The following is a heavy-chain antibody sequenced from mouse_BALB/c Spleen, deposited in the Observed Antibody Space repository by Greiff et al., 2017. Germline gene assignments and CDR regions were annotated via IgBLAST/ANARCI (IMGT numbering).Heavy chain of an antibody. V-gene: IGHV8-12*01. CDR1: GFSLSTSGMG. CDR2: IYWDDDK. CDR3: ARRGLGRDYAMDY. J-gene: IGHJ4*01. D-gene: IGHD4-1*01. Sequence: QVTLKESGPGILQPSQTLSLTCSFSGFSLSTSGMGVSWIRQPSGKGLEWLAHIYWDDDKRYNPSLKSRLTISKDTSSNQVFLKITSVDTADTATYYCARRGLGRDYAMDYWGQGTSVTVSS.